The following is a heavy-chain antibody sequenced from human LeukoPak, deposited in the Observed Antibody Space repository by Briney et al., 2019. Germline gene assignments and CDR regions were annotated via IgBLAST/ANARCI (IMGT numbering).Heavy chain of an antibody. Sequence: CASVAVFYRASGHTFNRYYMLWVRQAPGRGREGMGWINPKRGGTNYAQESQGRVTINRHTSISPAYMELSRLRSDDTAVYYCAREYCSSTSCYLGAAFDIWGQGTMVSVPS. CDR3: AREYCSSTSCYLGAAFDI. D-gene: IGHD2-2*01. CDR1: GHTFNRYY. V-gene: IGHV1-2*02. CDR2: INPKRGGT. J-gene: IGHJ3*02.